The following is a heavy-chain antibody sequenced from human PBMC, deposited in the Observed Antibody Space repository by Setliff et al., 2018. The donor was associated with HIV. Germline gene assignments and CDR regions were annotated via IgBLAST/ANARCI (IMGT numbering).Heavy chain of an antibody. V-gene: IGHV3-74*01. J-gene: IGHJ3*01. Sequence: GGSLRLSCAVSGFTLSSSWMHWVRQVPGKGLVWVSRINSYGGSSTYADSVKGRLPISRDNTKNTLYLQMNSLRAEDTAVYYCVRQVSDAFDVWGQGTMVTVSS. CDR3: VRQVSDAFDV. CDR1: GFTLSSSW. D-gene: IGHD3-16*02. CDR2: INSYGGSS.